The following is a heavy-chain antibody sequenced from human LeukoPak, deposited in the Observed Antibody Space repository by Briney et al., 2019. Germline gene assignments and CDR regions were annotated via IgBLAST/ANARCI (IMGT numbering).Heavy chain of an antibody. CDR2: IKTDGSLT. Sequence: GGSLRLSCVASGFTFSSYWMTWVRQAPGKGLEWVANIKTDGSLTYYVDSVKGRFTISRDNAKNSLYLQMNSLRAEDTAVYYCARDLEGSGSFYRPSYDYWGQGTLVTVSS. CDR1: GFTFSSYW. D-gene: IGHD3-10*01. J-gene: IGHJ4*02. CDR3: ARDLEGSGSFYRPSYDY. V-gene: IGHV3-7*01.